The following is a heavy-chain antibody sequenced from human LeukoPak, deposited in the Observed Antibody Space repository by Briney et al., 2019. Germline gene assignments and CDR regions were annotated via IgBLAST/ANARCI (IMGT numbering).Heavy chain of an antibody. V-gene: IGHV4-34*01. D-gene: IGHD3-10*01. Sequence: SETLSLTCAVYGGSFSGYYWSWIRQPPGKGLGWIGEINHSGSTNYNPSLKSRVTISVDTSKNQFSLKLSSVTAADTAVYYCARRATNSRITMVRGVIVAANNHHFDYWGQGTLVTVSS. CDR3: ARRATNSRITMVRGVIVAANNHHFDY. CDR2: INHSGST. CDR1: GGSFSGYY. J-gene: IGHJ4*02.